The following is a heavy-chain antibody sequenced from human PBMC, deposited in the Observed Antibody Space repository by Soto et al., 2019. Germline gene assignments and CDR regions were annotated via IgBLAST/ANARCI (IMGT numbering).Heavy chain of an antibody. Sequence: PSETLSLTCTVSGGSISSSSYYWGWIRQPPGKGLEWIGSIYYSGSTYYNPSLKSRVTISVDTSKNQFSLKLSSVTAADTAVYYCARCSIAAFGMDVWGQGTTVTVSS. J-gene: IGHJ6*02. V-gene: IGHV4-39*01. CDR2: IYYSGST. CDR3: ARCSIAAFGMDV. CDR1: GGSISSSSYY. D-gene: IGHD6-6*01.